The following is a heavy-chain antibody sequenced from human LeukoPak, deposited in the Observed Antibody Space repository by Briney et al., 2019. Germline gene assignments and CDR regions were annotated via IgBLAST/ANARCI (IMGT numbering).Heavy chain of an antibody. V-gene: IGHV3-23*01. CDR3: ARHQAPITFYGMDV. J-gene: IGHJ6*02. CDR1: GFTFSYYA. D-gene: IGHD3-16*01. Sequence: GGSLRLSCAASGFTFSYYAMSWVRQAPGRGLEWVSGISGSGASSDYADSVKGRFTISRDNSKNTLSLQMHSLRAEDTAMYYCARHQAPITFYGMDVWGQGTTVTVSS. CDR2: ISGSGASS.